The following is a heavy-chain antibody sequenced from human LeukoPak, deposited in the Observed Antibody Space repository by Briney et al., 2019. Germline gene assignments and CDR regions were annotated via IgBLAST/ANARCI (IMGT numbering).Heavy chain of an antibody. V-gene: IGHV4-59*08. J-gene: IGHJ4*02. D-gene: IGHD6-19*01. CDR2: IHSGGST. Sequence: SETLSLTCSVSGGSITGYYWRWIRQPPGKGLDWIGYIHSGGSTMYNPSLKSRVTVSVDTSKNQFSLKLSSVTAADTAVYYCARHPNSGFDYWGQGTLVTVSS. CDR1: GGSITGYY. CDR3: ARHPNSGFDY.